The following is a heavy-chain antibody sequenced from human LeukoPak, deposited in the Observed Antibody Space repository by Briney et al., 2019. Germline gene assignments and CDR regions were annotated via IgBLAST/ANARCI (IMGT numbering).Heavy chain of an antibody. J-gene: IGHJ6*02. CDR2: IDNYSGDT. CDR3: ARDYSIRVAASSYGMDV. CDR1: GYTFTSIG. D-gene: IGHD6-19*01. V-gene: IGHV1-18*01. Sequence: VASVTVSCTGSGYTFTSIGLSWVRQAPGQGLEWMGWIDNYSGDTEYAQNFQGRVTMTTDTTTSTAYMELRSLRSDDTAVYYCARDYSIRVAASSYGMDVWGQGTTVTVSS.